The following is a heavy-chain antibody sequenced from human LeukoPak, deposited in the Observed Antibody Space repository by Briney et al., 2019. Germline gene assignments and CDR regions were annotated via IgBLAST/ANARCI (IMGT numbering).Heavy chain of an antibody. CDR2: ISSDGSNK. D-gene: IGHD1-26*01. J-gene: IGHJ3*01. CDR1: GFTFSSYA. Sequence: GGSLRLSCAASGFTFSSYAMHWVRQAPGKGVEWVAFISSDGSNKYYADSVKGRFSISRDNSKNTLFLQMNSLRPEDTAVYYCARGRRTLIVGATRNAFDVWGQGTIVTVSS. CDR3: ARGRRTLIVGATRNAFDV. V-gene: IGHV3-30*04.